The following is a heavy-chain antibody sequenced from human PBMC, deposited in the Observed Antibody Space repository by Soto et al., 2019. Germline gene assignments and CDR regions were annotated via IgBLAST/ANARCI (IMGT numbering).Heavy chain of an antibody. CDR3: ARELHDYGDHWHAFDI. CDR2: IIPIFGTA. V-gene: IGHV1-69*12. J-gene: IGHJ3*02. Sequence: QVQLVQSGAEVKKPGSSVKVSCKASGGTFSSYAISWVRQAPGQGLEWMGGIIPIFGTANYAQKFHGRVTITADEAPSTDYMELSSLRSEDTAVYYCARELHDYGDHWHAFDIWGQGTMVTVSS. CDR1: GGTFSSYA. D-gene: IGHD4-17*01.